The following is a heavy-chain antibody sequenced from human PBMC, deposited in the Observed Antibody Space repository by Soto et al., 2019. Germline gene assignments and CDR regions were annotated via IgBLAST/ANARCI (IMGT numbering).Heavy chain of an antibody. J-gene: IGHJ4*02. D-gene: IGHD2-2*01. CDR1: GFTVSSNY. CDR3: VRTVVATPYYFDY. Sequence: EVQLVESGGGLIQPGGSLRLSCAASGFTVSSNYMSWVRQAPGKGLEWVSVIYSGGSTYYADSVKGRFTISRDNSKNTLYLQMNTLRAEDTAVYYCVRTVVATPYYFDYWGLGTLVTVSS. CDR2: IYSGGST. V-gene: IGHV3-53*01.